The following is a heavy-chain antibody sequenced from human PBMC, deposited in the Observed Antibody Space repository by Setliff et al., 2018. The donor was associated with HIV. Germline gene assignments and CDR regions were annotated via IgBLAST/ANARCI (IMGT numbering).Heavy chain of an antibody. V-gene: IGHV3-30*02. J-gene: IGHJ6*02. CDR2: IRYDGSYR. CDR3: AKDVCSGAYCYAYYYYGMDV. Sequence: GGSLRLSCAASGFTFSSYSMNWVRQAPGKGLEWVAFIRYDGSYRYYVDSVKGRFTISRDNSKNTMFLQMNSLRVEDTAIYYCAKDVCSGAYCYAYYYYGMDVWGQGTMVTVSS. CDR1: GFTFSSYS. D-gene: IGHD2-15*01.